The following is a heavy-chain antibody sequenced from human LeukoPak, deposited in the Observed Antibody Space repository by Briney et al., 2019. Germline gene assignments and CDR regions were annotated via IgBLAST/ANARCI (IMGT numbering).Heavy chain of an antibody. CDR3: ASSRLVTLDFDY. J-gene: IGHJ4*02. D-gene: IGHD2-21*02. V-gene: IGHV4-39*07. CDR1: GGSISRSSHF. CDR2: IYYSGST. Sequence: SETLSLTCTVSGGSISRSSHFWAWIRQPPGKGLEWIGSIYYSGSTNYNPSLKSRVTISVDTSKNQFSLKLSSVTAADTAVYYCASSRLVTLDFDYWGQGTLVTVSS.